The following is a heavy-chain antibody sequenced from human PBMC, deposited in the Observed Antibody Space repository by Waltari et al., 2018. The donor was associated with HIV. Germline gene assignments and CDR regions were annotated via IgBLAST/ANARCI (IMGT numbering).Heavy chain of an antibody. CDR3: ARVPAAGIYYYYYGMDV. CDR1: GGSISSSNW. V-gene: IGHV4-4*02. J-gene: IGHJ6*02. Sequence: QVQLQESGPGLVKPSGTLSLTCAVSGGSISSSNWWSWVRQPPGKGLEWIGEIYHSGSTNTNPSLKSRVTTSVDKSKNQFSLKLSSVTAADTAVYYCARVPAAGIYYYYYGMDVWGQGTTVTVSS. D-gene: IGHD6-13*01. CDR2: IYHSGST.